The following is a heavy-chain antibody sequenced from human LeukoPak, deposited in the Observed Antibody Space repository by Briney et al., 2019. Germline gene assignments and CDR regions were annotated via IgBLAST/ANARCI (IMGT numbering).Heavy chain of an antibody. CDR3: AREESYSGSSYFDY. CDR2: ISGSGTIT. CDR1: GFTFFNYA. Sequence: GGSLRLSCAASGFTFFNYAMNWVRRAPGKGLEWVSAISGSGTITYYADSVKGRFTVSRDNSKNTLYLQMNSLRPEDTAVYYCAREESYSGSSYFDYWGQGTLVTVSS. V-gene: IGHV3-23*01. D-gene: IGHD1-26*01. J-gene: IGHJ4*02.